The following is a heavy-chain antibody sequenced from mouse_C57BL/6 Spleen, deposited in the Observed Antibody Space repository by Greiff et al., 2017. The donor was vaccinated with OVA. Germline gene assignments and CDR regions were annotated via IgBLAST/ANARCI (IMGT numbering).Heavy chain of an antibody. D-gene: IGHD3-2*02. Sequence: VQLQQSGAELVKPGASVKLSCTASGFTFTDYYMHWVKQRPEQGLEWIGRIYPEDGETKYAPKFQGKATITAETSANTAYLQLSSLTTEDTAVYYGAYTAQDRGYFDYWGQGTTLTVSS. J-gene: IGHJ2*01. CDR2: IYPEDGET. CDR1: GFTFTDYY. CDR3: AYTAQDRGYFDY. V-gene: IGHV14-2*01.